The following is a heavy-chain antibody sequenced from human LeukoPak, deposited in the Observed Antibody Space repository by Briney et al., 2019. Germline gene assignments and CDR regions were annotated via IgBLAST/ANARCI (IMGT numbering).Heavy chain of an antibody. CDR1: GYSISSGYY. Sequence: SETLSLTCTVSGYSISSGYYWSWIRQPAGKGLEWIGRIYTSGSTNYNPSLKSRVTISVDTSKNQFSLKLSSVTAADTAVYYCAVRYSGSYYTDWGQGTLVTVSS. CDR2: IYTSGST. D-gene: IGHD1-26*01. CDR3: AVRYSGSYYTD. V-gene: IGHV4-61*02. J-gene: IGHJ4*02.